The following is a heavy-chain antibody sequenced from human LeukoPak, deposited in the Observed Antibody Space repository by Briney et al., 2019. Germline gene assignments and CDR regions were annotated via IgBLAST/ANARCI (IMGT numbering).Heavy chain of an antibody. CDR3: ARWAPTPTVTTEIYNWFDP. Sequence: SQTLSLTCTVSGGSISSGDYYWSWIRQPPGKGLEWIGYIYYSGSTNYNPSLKSRVTISVDTSKNQFSLKLSSVTAADTAVYYCARWAPTPTVTTEIYNWFDPWGQGTLVTVSS. J-gene: IGHJ5*02. D-gene: IGHD4-17*01. CDR2: IYYSGST. V-gene: IGHV4-30-4*01. CDR1: GGSISSGDYY.